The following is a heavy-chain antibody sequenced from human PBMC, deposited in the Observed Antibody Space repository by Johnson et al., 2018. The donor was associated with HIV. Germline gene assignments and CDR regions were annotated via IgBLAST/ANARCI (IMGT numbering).Heavy chain of an antibody. CDR1: GFTFSSYG. Sequence: VQLVESGGGVVQPGRSLRLSCAASGFTFSSYGMHWVRQAPGKGLEWVANIKQDGSEKHYVDSVKGRFTISRDNAKNSLYLQMNSLRPEDTAVYYCAREVRAYSSGPDACDLWGQGTMVSVSS. CDR2: IKQDGSEK. CDR3: AREVRAYSSGPDACDL. V-gene: IGHV3-7*01. D-gene: IGHD6-25*01. J-gene: IGHJ3*01.